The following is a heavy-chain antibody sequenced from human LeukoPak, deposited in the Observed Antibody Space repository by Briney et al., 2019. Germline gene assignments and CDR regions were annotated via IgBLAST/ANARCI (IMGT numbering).Heavy chain of an antibody. CDR3: ARADRLDGGPYLIGP. Sequence: ASVTVSCRTSGYSFTDYYMHWVRQAPGQGLEWMGWINPNSGGTSSAQKFQGRVTMTRDTSITTVYMEVSWLTSDDTAIYYCARADRLDGGPYLIGPWGQGTLVTVSS. CDR1: GYSFTDYY. D-gene: IGHD2-21*01. CDR2: INPNSGGT. V-gene: IGHV1-2*02. J-gene: IGHJ5*02.